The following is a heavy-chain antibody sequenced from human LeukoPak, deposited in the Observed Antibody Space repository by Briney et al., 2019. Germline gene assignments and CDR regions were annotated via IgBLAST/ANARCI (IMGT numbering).Heavy chain of an antibody. J-gene: IGHJ4*02. V-gene: IGHV4-38-2*02. CDR1: GYSISSGYY. CDR2: IYHSGST. D-gene: IGHD5-12*01. CDR3: ARGGFPFDY. Sequence: SETLSLTCTVSGYSISSGYYWGWIRQPPGKGLEWIGSIYHSGSTYYNPSLKSRVTISVDTFKNQFSLKLSSVTAADTAVYYCARGGFPFDYWGQGTLVTVSS.